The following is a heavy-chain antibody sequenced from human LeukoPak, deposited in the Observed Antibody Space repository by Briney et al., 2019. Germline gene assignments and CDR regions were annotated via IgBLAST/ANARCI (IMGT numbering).Heavy chain of an antibody. Sequence: SGTLSLTCTVSGGSMSDYDWSWIRQPAGKGLEWIGRVYTTGSTNYISSLASRVTISIDTSKNQFSLKLRSVSAADTAVYFCARGGNWYQAHYHFYQYMDVWGKGTTVTVSS. V-gene: IGHV4-4*07. CDR2: VYTTGST. J-gene: IGHJ6*03. CDR3: ARGGNWYQAHYHFYQYMDV. CDR1: GGSMSDYD. D-gene: IGHD6-13*01.